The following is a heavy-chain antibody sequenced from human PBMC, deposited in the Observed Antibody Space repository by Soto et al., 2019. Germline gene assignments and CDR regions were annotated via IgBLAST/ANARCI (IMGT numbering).Heavy chain of an antibody. D-gene: IGHD5-12*01. CDR1: GFTFDDYA. J-gene: IGHJ4*02. CDR3: GKGGWGGEMAPTVDY. Sequence: EVQLVESGGDSVQPGRSLRLSCVASGFTFDDYAMHWVRQAPGKGLEWVSGISWNSGDRGYADSVKGRFTISRDNAKNSLYLQMNSLRAEDTAVYYCGKGGWGGEMAPTVDYWGQGTLVTVSS. CDR2: ISWNSGDR. V-gene: IGHV3-9*01.